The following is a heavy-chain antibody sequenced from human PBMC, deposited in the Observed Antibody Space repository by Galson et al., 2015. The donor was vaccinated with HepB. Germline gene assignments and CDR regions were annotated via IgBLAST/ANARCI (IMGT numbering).Heavy chain of an antibody. Sequence: SLRLSCAASGFTFSSYAMSWVRQAPGKGLEWVSAISGSGGSTYYADSVKGRFTISRDNSKNTLYLQMNSLRAEDTAVYYCAKDWVNYCSSTSCHHNYVDYWGQGTLVTVSS. CDR3: AKDWVNYCSSTSCHHNYVDY. V-gene: IGHV3-23*01. CDR2: ISGSGGST. D-gene: IGHD2-2*01. J-gene: IGHJ4*02. CDR1: GFTFSSYA.